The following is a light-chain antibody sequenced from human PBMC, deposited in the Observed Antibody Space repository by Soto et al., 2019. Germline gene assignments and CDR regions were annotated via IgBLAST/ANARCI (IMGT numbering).Light chain of an antibody. CDR1: SSNIGAGYD. J-gene: IGLJ3*02. Sequence: QSVLTQPPSVSGAPGQRVTISCTGSSSNIGAGYDVHWYQQLPGTAPTLLISGNTDRPSGVPDRFSGSKSGTSASLAITELQTEDEADYYCQSFDRSLTAWVFGGGTKVTVL. V-gene: IGLV1-40*01. CDR2: GNT. CDR3: QSFDRSLTAWV.